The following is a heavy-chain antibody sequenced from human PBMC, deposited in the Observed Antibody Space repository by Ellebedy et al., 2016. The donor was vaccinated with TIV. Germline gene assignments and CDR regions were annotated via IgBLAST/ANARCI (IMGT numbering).Heavy chain of an antibody. CDR3: ARASQGAFDI. CDR2: IYYSGST. J-gene: IGHJ3*02. CDR1: GGSFGTYY. V-gene: IGHV4-59*01. Sequence: MHSETLSLTCTVSGGSFGTYYWSWIRQPPGKGLESIGYIYYSGSTNYNPSLKSRVTISVDTSKNQFSLRLTSGTAADTAVYYCARASQGAFDIWGLGTMVTVSS.